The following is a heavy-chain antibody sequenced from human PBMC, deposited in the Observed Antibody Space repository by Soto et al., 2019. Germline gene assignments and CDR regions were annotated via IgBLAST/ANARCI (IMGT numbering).Heavy chain of an antibody. CDR1: GFTFSSYG. D-gene: IGHD2-15*01. Sequence: HPGGSLRLSCAASGFTFSSYGMHWVRQAPGKGLEWVAVISYDGSNKYYADSVKGRFTISRDNSKNTLYLQMNSLRAEDTAVYYCAKSYCSGGSCRFDYWGQGTLVTVSS. CDR3: AKSYCSGGSCRFDY. V-gene: IGHV3-30*18. J-gene: IGHJ4*02. CDR2: ISYDGSNK.